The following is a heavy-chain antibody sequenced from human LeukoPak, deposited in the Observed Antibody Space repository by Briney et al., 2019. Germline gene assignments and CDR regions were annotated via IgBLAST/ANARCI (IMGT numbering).Heavy chain of an antibody. CDR3: AKAYSSGWYGRYFDY. CDR1: GFTFSSYA. J-gene: IGHJ4*02. V-gene: IGHV3-23*01. D-gene: IGHD6-19*01. CDR2: ISGSGGST. Sequence: ESGGSLRLSCAASGFTFSSYAMSWVRQAPGKGLEWVSAISGSGGSTYYADSVKGRFTISRDNSKNTLYLQMNSLRAEDTAVYYCAKAYSSGWYGRYFDYWGQGTLVTVPS.